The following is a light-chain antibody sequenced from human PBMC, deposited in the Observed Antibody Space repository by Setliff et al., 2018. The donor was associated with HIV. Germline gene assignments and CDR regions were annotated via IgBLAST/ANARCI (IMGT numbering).Light chain of an antibody. CDR1: SNDVVRYDY. Sequence: QSVLTQPPSASGSPGQSVTISCTGNSNDVVRYDYVSWYQQHPGKAPNLMIYDVTKRPSGVPDRFSGSKSGNTASLTVSGLQADDGADYYCYSKTGIPTYVFGSGTKVTVL. CDR3: YSKTGIPTYV. V-gene: IGLV2-8*01. CDR2: DVT. J-gene: IGLJ1*01.